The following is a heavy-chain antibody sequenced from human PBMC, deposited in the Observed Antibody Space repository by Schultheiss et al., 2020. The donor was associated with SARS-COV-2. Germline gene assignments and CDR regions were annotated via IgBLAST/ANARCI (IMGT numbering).Heavy chain of an antibody. CDR1: GYSFTSYW. D-gene: IGHD4-17*01. CDR2: ISAYNGNT. Sequence: ASVKVSCKGSGYSFTSYWIGWVRQMPGKGLEWMGWISAYNGNTNYAQKLQGRVTMTTDTSTSTAYMELRSLRSDDTAVYYCAREPRYDDYAFDYWGQGTLVTVSS. J-gene: IGHJ4*02. V-gene: IGHV1-18*04. CDR3: AREPRYDDYAFDY.